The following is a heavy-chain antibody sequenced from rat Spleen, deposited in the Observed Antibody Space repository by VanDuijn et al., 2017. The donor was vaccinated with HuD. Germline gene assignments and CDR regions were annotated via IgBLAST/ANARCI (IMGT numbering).Heavy chain of an antibody. J-gene: IGHJ2*01. Sequence: EVQLVESGGGLVQPGRSLKLSCAASGFTFSSFAMAWVRQAPKKGLEWVATISYDGSSTYYRDSVKGRFTISRDNAKSTLYLQMDSLRSEDTATYYCARHGLGEDYWGQGVMVTVSS. CDR2: ISYDGSST. CDR3: ARHGLGEDY. CDR1: GFTFSSFA. D-gene: IGHD5-1*01. V-gene: IGHV5-7*01.